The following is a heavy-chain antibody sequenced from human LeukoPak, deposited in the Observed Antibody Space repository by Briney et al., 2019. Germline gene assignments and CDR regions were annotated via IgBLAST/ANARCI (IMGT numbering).Heavy chain of an antibody. CDR2: IYHSGST. CDR1: GYSISSGYY. D-gene: IGHD3-22*01. J-gene: IGHJ4*02. Sequence: SESLSLTCTVSGYSISSGYYWGWIRQPPRKGLEWIGSIYHSGSTYYNPSLKSRVTISVDTSKNQFSLKLSSVTAADTAVYYCAGSSGYDYWGQGTLVTVSS. CDR3: AGSSGYDY. V-gene: IGHV4-38-2*02.